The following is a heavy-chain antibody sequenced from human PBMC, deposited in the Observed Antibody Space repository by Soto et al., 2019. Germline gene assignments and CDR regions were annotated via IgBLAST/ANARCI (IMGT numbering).Heavy chain of an antibody. CDR1: GYTLTELS. D-gene: IGHD3-16*02. J-gene: IGHJ4*02. CDR3: ATASPKITFGGVIVILLFDY. V-gene: IGHV1-24*01. Sequence: ASVKVSCKVSGYTLTELSMHWVLQAPGKGLEWMGGFDPEDGETIYAQKFQGRVTMTEDTSTDTAYMELSSLRSEDTAVYYCATASPKITFGGVIVILLFDYWGQGTLVTVSS. CDR2: FDPEDGET.